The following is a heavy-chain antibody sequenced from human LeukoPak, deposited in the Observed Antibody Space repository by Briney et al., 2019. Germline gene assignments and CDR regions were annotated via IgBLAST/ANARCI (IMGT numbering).Heavy chain of an antibody. CDR3: ARTSSGYYAGYFDL. CDR2: IYYSGST. Sequence: SETLSLTCTVSGGSINSYYWSWIRQPPGKGLEWIGYIYYSGSTNYNPSLKSRVTISVDTSKNQFSLKLSSVTAADTAVYYCARTSSGYYAGYFDLWGRGTLVTVSS. D-gene: IGHD3-22*01. J-gene: IGHJ2*01. CDR1: GGSINSYY. V-gene: IGHV4-59*01.